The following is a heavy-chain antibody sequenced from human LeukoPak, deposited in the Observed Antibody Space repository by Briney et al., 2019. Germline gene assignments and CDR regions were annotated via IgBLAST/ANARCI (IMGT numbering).Heavy chain of an antibody. CDR3: AREKAGTLNFDY. CDR2: IYYSGST. CDR1: GGSVSSGSYY. Sequence: SETLSLTCTVSGGSVSSGSYYWSWIRQPPGKGLEWIGYIYYSGSTNYNPSLKSRVTISVDTSKNQFSLKLSSVTAADTAVYYCAREKAGTLNFDYWGQGTLVTVSS. D-gene: IGHD1-1*01. V-gene: IGHV4-61*01. J-gene: IGHJ4*02.